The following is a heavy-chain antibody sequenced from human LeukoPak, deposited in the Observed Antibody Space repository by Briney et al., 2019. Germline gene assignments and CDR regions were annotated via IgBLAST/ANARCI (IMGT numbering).Heavy chain of an antibody. CDR1: FXXYA. J-gene: IGHJ4*02. D-gene: IGHD5-18*01. V-gene: IGHV3-9*01. CDR3: AKGSDTAMAALDY. CDR2: ISWNSGSI. Sequence: FXXYAMHXVRQAPGKGLEWVSGISWNSGSIGYADSVKGRFTISRDNAKNSLYLQMNSLRAEDTALYYCAKGSDTAMAALDYWGQGTLVTVSS.